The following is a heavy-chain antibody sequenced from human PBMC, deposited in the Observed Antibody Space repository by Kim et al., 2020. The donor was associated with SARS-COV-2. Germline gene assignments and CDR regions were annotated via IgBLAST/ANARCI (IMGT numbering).Heavy chain of an antibody. CDR3: ARLGAYYYDSSRGYYWYFDL. V-gene: IGHV5-10-1*01. Sequence: GESLKISCKGSGYSFTSYWISWVRQMPGKGLEWMGRIDPSDSYTNYSPSFQGHVTISADKSISTAYLQWSSLKASDTAMYYCARLGAYYYDSSRGYYWYFDLWGRGTLVTVSS. CDR2: IDPSDSYT. CDR1: GYSFTSYW. J-gene: IGHJ2*01. D-gene: IGHD3-22*01.